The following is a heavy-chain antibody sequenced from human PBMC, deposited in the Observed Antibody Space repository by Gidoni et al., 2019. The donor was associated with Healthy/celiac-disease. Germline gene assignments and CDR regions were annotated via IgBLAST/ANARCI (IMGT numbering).Heavy chain of an antibody. D-gene: IGHD6-19*01. CDR2: ISGSGGST. Sequence: EVQLLESGGGLVQPGGSLRLSCAASGFTFSSYAMSWVRQAQGKGLECVSAISGSGGSTYYADSVKVRFTISRDNSKNTLYLQMNSLRAEDTAVYYCAKLVGGYSSGWSIGADAFDIWGQGTMVTVSS. V-gene: IGHV3-23*01. J-gene: IGHJ3*02. CDR1: GFTFSSYA. CDR3: AKLVGGYSSGWSIGADAFDI.